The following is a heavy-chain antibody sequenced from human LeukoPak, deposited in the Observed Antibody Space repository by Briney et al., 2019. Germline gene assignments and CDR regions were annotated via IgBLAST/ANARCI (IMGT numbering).Heavy chain of an antibody. CDR2: IDVSGDNT. J-gene: IGHJ5*02. CDR1: GFSFSSYA. CDR3: AKGLGSSWINWFDP. D-gene: IGHD6-13*01. V-gene: IGHV3-23*01. Sequence: GGSLGLSCAASGFSFSSYAMTWVRQAPGKGLEWVSTIDVSGDNTYYADSVKGRFTISRDNSKNTLYLQMNSLRAEDTAVYYCAKGLGSSWINWFDPWGQGTLVTVSS.